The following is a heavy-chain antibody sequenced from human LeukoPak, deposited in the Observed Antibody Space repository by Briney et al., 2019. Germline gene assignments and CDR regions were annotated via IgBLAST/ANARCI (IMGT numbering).Heavy chain of an antibody. Sequence: LSLPCTVSGGSISSYYWSWVRPAPGEGLEWVSAISGSGGSTYYADSVKGRFTISRDNSKNTLYLQMNSLRAEDTAVYYCAKVRWVPVNWFDPWGQGTLVTVSS. CDR2: ISGSGGST. V-gene: IGHV3-23*01. J-gene: IGHJ5*02. CDR1: GGSISSYY. CDR3: AKVRWVPVNWFDP. D-gene: IGHD3-10*01.